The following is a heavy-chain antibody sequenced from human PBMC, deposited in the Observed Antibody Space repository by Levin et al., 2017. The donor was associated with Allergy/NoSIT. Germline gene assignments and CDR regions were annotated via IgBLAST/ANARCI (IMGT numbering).Heavy chain of an antibody. V-gene: IGHV3-21*01. CDR1: GFTFSSNS. J-gene: IGHJ2*01. D-gene: IGHD1-26*01. Sequence: GGSLRLSCAASGFTFSSNSMNWVRQAPGKGLEWVSSISSSGAYIYYADSMKGRFTVSRDNAKNSLYLQMNSLRAEDTAVYYCARAASATTDWYFDRRGRGTLVTVSS. CDR3: ARAASATTDWYFDR. CDR2: ISSSGAYI.